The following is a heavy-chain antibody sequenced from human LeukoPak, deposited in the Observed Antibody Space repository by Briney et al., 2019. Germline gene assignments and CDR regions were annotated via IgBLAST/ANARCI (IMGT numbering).Heavy chain of an antibody. D-gene: IGHD1-20*01. J-gene: IGHJ4*02. CDR2: IIPIFGTA. CDR1: GGTFSSYA. CDR3: ARAEYNWNDEFSY. V-gene: IGHV1-69*13. Sequence: SVKVSCKASGGTFSSYAISWVRQAPGQGLEWMGGIIPIFGTANYAQKFQGRVTITANESTSTAYMELSSLRSEDTAVYYCARAEYNWNDEFSYWGQGTLVTVSS.